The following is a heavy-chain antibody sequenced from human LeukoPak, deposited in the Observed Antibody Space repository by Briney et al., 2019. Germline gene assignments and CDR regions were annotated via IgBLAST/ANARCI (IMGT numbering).Heavy chain of an antibody. V-gene: IGHV1-18*01. J-gene: IGHJ4*02. CDR1: GCTFTSYG. Sequence: ASVKASCKASGCTFTSYGISWVRQAPGQGLEWMGWISAYNGNTNYAQKLQGRVTMTTDTSTSTAYMELRSLRSDDTAVYYCARTELPGLYCGGDCKIDYWGQGTLVTVSS. CDR2: ISAYNGNT. CDR3: ARTELPGLYCGGDCKIDY. D-gene: IGHD2-21*02.